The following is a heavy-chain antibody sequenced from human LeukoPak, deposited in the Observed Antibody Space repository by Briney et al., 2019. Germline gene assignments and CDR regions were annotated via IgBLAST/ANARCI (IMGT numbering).Heavy chain of an antibody. Sequence: GGSLRLSCAASGFTFSSYAMHWVRPAPGKGLEWVAVISYDGSNKYYADSVKGRFTISRDNSKNTLYLQMNSLRAEDTAVYYCARDQCSSGYYNCYYYYGMDVWGQGTTVTVSS. CDR3: ARDQCSSGYYNCYYYYGMDV. V-gene: IGHV3-30*04. CDR1: GFTFSSYA. D-gene: IGHD3-22*01. CDR2: ISYDGSNK. J-gene: IGHJ6*02.